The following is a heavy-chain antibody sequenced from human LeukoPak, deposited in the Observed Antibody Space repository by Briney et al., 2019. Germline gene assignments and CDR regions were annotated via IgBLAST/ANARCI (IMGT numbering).Heavy chain of an antibody. CDR1: GYSISSGYY. V-gene: IGHV4-38-2*01. Sequence: PPETLSLTCAVSGYSISSGYYWGWIRQPPGKGLEWIGSIYHSGSTYYNPSLKSRVTISVDTSKNQFSLKLSSVTAADTAVYYCARRGYYDSWGQGTLVTVSS. J-gene: IGHJ4*02. D-gene: IGHD3-22*01. CDR3: ARRGYYDS. CDR2: IYHSGST.